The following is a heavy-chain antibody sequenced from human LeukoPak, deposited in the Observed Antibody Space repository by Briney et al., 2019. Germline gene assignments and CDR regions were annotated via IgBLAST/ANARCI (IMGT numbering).Heavy chain of an antibody. CDR2: INPNSGGT. J-gene: IGHJ6*04. V-gene: IGHV1-2*02. CDR3: APAYTYEGFFLV. CDR1: GYTFTGYY. D-gene: IGHD5-18*01. Sequence: PGASVTVSCTASGYTFTGYYMHSVRQAPGQGLEWRGWINPNSGGTNYAQKFQGRVTMTRDTSISTAYMELSRLRSDDTAVYYCAPAYTYEGFFLVWGKGTTVTVSS.